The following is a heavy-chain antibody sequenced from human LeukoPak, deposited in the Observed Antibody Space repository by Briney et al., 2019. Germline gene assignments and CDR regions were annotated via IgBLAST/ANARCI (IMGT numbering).Heavy chain of an antibody. Sequence: SETLSLTCTVSGGSMSSFYWSWIRQPAGKGLEWIGRIDISGSTNYNPSLKSRVTISVDTSKNQFSLKLSSVTAADTAVYYCARLTGKRMKGAFDYWGQGTLVTVSS. V-gene: IGHV4-4*07. CDR1: GGSMSSFY. CDR3: ARLTGKRMKGAFDY. D-gene: IGHD1-26*01. J-gene: IGHJ4*02. CDR2: IDISGST.